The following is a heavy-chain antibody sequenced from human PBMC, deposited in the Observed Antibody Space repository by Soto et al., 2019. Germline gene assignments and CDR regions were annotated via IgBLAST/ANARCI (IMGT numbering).Heavy chain of an antibody. J-gene: IGHJ6*02. CDR3: ARVGYYYYGMDV. CDR2: IYHSGST. V-gene: IGHV4-38-2*01. D-gene: IGHD1-26*01. CDR1: GYSISSGYY. Sequence: SETLSLTCAVSGYSISSGYYWGWIRQPPGKGLEWIGSIYHSGSTYYNPSLKSRVTISVDTSKNQFSLKLSSVTAADTAVYYCARVGYYYYGMDVWGQGTTVTVSS.